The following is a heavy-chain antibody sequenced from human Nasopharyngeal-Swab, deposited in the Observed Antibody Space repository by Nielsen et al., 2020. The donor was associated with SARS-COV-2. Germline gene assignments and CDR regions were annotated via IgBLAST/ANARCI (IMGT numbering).Heavy chain of an antibody. V-gene: IGHV3-11*01. J-gene: IGHJ4*02. CDR1: GLTFSDYY. CDR2: MSNSGSTI. D-gene: IGHD6-13*01. Sequence: GGSLRLSCVASGLTFSDYYMSWIRQAPGKGLEWVSYMSNSGSTIYYADSVKGRFTISRDNSKNTLFLQMNSLRAEDTAVYYCAKEGGSSWYEVDHWGQGTLVTVSS. CDR3: AKEGGSSWYEVDH.